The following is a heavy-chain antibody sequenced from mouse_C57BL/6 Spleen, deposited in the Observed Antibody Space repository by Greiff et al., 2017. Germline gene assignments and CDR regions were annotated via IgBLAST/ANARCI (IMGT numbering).Heavy chain of an antibody. D-gene: IGHD4-1*01. J-gene: IGHJ3*01. V-gene: IGHV1-81*01. CDR2: IYPRSGNT. CDR1: GYTFTSYG. Sequence: VQLQQSGAELARPGASVKLSCKASGYTFTSYGISWVKQRTGQGLEWIGEIYPRSGNTYYKEKFKGKVTLAADKSSSTAYMELRSLTSEDSAVYFCAREGELGAWFAYWGQGTLVTVSA. CDR3: AREGELGAWFAY.